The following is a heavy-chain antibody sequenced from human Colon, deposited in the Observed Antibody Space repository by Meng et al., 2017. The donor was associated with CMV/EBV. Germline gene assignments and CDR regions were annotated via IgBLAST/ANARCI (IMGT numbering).Heavy chain of an antibody. V-gene: IGHV2-5*01. CDR1: FSLNPVPLS. J-gene: IGHJ4*02. Sequence: FSLNPVPLSVGWTRHPPGKALEWLALVYWNDDKRYNPSLKNRLTVTKDTSKNQVVLRVTNMDPVDSGTYFCAHGGSGYDFGAGGFDYWGQGTLVTVSS. CDR2: VYWNDDK. CDR3: AHGGSGYDFGAGGFDY. D-gene: IGHD5-12*01.